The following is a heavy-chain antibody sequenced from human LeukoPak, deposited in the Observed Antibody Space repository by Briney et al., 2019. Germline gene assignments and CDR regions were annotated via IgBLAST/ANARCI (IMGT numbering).Heavy chain of an antibody. V-gene: IGHV3-11*01. Sequence: GGSLRLSCAASGFTFSDYYMTWIRQAPGKGLEWVSYISSSGTTTHYADSVKGRFTISRDNAKNSLYVQMNNLRAEDTAVYYCAKTGYGSGWLPPDYWGQGTLVTVSS. J-gene: IGHJ4*02. D-gene: IGHD6-19*01. CDR2: ISSSGTTT. CDR1: GFTFSDYY. CDR3: AKTGYGSGWLPPDY.